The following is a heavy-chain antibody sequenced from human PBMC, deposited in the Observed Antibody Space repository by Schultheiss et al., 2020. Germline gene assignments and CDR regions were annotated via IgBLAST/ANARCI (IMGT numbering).Heavy chain of an antibody. D-gene: IGHD2-15*01. J-gene: IGHJ3*02. CDR1: GGSVSGYY. V-gene: IGHV4-34*01. CDR3: AINIVVLAWAFDI. CDR2: IYYSGST. Sequence: SETLSLTCAVYGGSVSGYYWGWIRQPPGKGLEWIGSIYYSGSTNYNPSLKSRVTISVDTSKNQFSLKLSSVTAADTAVYYCAINIVVLAWAFDIWGQGTMVTVSS.